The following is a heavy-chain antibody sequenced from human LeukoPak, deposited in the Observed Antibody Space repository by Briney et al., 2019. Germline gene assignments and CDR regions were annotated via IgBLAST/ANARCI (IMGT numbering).Heavy chain of an antibody. D-gene: IGHD3-10*01. CDR1: GFTFSSYG. CDR2: ISYDGSNK. Sequence: GRSLRLSCAASGFTFSSYGMHWVRQAPGKGLEWVAVISYDGSNKYYADSVKGRFTISRDNSKNTLYLQMNSLRAEDTAVYYCAKDRVVVRGVRGQFDYWGQGTLVTVSS. J-gene: IGHJ4*02. CDR3: AKDRVVVRGVRGQFDY. V-gene: IGHV3-30*18.